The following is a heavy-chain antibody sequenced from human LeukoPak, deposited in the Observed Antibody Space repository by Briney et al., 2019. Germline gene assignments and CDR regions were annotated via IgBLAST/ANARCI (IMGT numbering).Heavy chain of an antibody. D-gene: IGHD4-17*01. J-gene: IGHJ5*02. V-gene: IGHV4-61*02. CDR1: GGSISSGNYW. CDR2: IYTGGST. CDR3: ARGFDYGDYWFDP. Sequence: PSETLSLTCTVSGGSISSGNYWWSWIRQPAGKGLEWIGRIYTGGSTNYNLSLKSRVTISMDTSKNQFSLKLTSVTAADTAVYFCARGFDYGDYWFDPWGQGSLVTVSS.